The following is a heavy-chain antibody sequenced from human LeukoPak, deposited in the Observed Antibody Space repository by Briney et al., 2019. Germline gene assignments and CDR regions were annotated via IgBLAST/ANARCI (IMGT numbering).Heavy chain of an antibody. V-gene: IGHV4-38-2*02. CDR1: GYSISSGYY. J-gene: IGHJ4*02. CDR2: IYTSGST. CDR3: ARDRDLGYFDY. D-gene: IGHD3-16*01. Sequence: SETLSLTCTVSGYSISSGYYWGWIRQPPGKGLEWIGRIYTSGSTNYNPSLKSRVTISVDTSKNQFSLKLSSVTAADTAVYYCARDRDLGYFDYWGQGTLVTVSS.